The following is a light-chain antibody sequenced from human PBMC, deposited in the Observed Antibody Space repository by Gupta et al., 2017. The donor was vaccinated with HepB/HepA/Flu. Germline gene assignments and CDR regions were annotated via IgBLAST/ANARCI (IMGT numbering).Light chain of an antibody. Sequence: QSALTQPASVSGSPGQSITISCTGTSSDVGGYKYVSWYQQHPGKAPQLMIGDVSNRPSGVSNRFAGSKSGTTAFLTISGLQAEDDAYYYCCSYKSSSTGVFGGGTKLTVL. CDR2: DVS. J-gene: IGLJ3*02. CDR3: CSYKSSSTGV. CDR1: SSDVGGYKY. V-gene: IGLV2-14*03.